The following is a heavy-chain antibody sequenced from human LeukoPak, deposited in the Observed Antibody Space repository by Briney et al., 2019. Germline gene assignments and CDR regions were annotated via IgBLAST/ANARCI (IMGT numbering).Heavy chain of an antibody. Sequence: ASVKVSCKASGYTFTGYYMHWVRQAPGQLLEWMGRSNPNSGGTNYAQKIQGRVTRTRDTSISTAYMELSRLRSDDTAVYYCARERKYYYDSSGPLGDWGQGTLVTVSS. D-gene: IGHD3-22*01. J-gene: IGHJ4*02. CDR2: SNPNSGGT. CDR3: ARERKYYYDSSGPLGD. V-gene: IGHV1-2*06. CDR1: GYTFTGYY.